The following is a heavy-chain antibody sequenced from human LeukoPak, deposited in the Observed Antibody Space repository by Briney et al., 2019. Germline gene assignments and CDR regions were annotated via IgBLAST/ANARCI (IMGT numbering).Heavy chain of an antibody. CDR3: ARGGRWSYYFDY. D-gene: IGHD2-15*01. J-gene: IGHJ4*02. CDR1: GSSISSNSYY. V-gene: IGHV4-39*01. Sequence: SETLSLTCAVSGSSISSNSYYWGWIRQPPGKGLEWIGSIYYSGSTYYNPSLKSRVTISVDTSKNQFSLKLSSVTAADTAVYYCARGGRWSYYFDYWGQGTLVTVSS. CDR2: IYYSGST.